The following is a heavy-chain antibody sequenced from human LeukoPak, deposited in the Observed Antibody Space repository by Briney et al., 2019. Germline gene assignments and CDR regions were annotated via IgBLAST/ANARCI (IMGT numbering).Heavy chain of an antibody. CDR2: ISSSSYI. CDR3: AREIDYGGNCIDY. V-gene: IGHV3-21*01. J-gene: IGHJ4*02. Sequence: PGGSLRLSCAASGFTFSSYSMNWVRQAPGKGREWVSSISSSSYIYYADSVKGRFTISRDNAKDSLDLQMNSLRAEDTALYYCAREIDYGGNCIDYWGQGTLVTVSS. CDR1: GFTFSSYS. D-gene: IGHD4-23*01.